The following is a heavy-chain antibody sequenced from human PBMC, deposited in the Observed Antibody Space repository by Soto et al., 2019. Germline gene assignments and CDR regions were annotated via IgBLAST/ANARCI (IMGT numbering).Heavy chain of an antibody. CDR1: GGSISSGGYY. Sequence: QVQLQESGPGLVKPSQTLSLTCTVSGGSISSGGYYWSWIRQHPGKGLEWIGYIYYSGSTYYNPSLMSRVTISVDKSKNQFSRKLSSVTAADTAVYYCARGTGYSSSWFDYWGQGTLVTVSS. J-gene: IGHJ4*02. D-gene: IGHD6-13*01. V-gene: IGHV4-31*03. CDR3: ARGTGYSSSWFDY. CDR2: IYYSGST.